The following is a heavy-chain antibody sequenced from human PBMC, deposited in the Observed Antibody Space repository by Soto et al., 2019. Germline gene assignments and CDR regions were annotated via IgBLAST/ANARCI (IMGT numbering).Heavy chain of an antibody. V-gene: IGHV1-69*13. CDR3: AKYYYDSSGYYSDYYYGMDV. Sequence: SVKVSCKASGGTFSSYAISWVRQAPGQGLEWMGGIIPIFGTANYAQKFQGRVTITADESTSTAYMELSSLRSEDTAVYYCAKYYYDSSGYYSDYYYGMDVWGQGTTVTVS. CDR1: GGTFSSYA. CDR2: IIPIFGTA. J-gene: IGHJ6*02. D-gene: IGHD3-22*01.